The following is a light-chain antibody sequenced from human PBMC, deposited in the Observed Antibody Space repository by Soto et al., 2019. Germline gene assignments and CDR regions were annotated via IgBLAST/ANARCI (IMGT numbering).Light chain of an antibody. Sequence: DIQMTQSPSTLSGSVGDRVTITCRASQTISSWFAWYQQKPGKAPKLLIYKASTLKSGVPSRFSGSGSGTEFTLTISRLQPDDFATYYCQQYNSYSEAFGQGTKVELK. V-gene: IGKV1-5*03. CDR2: KAS. J-gene: IGKJ1*01. CDR1: QTISSW. CDR3: QQYNSYSEA.